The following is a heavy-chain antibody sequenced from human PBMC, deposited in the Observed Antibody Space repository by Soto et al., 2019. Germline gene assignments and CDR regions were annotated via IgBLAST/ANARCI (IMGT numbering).Heavy chain of an antibody. CDR3: ARGLITGSHYSGGWYYFDS. V-gene: IGHV4-34*01. CDR2: INHSGSA. CDR1: GESLSGGI. Sequence: SETLSLTCAVYGESLSGGIWTWIRQTPGKGLQWIGQINHSGSASYNPSLKSRVTISVHTSNSQFSLELSSVTAADTAVYYCARGLITGSHYSGGWYYFDSWGQGTQVTVS. D-gene: IGHD6-19*01. J-gene: IGHJ4*02.